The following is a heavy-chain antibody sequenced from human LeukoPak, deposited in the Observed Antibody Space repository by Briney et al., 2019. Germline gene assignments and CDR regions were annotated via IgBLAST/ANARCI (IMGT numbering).Heavy chain of an antibody. D-gene: IGHD5-24*01. V-gene: IGHV4-39*01. J-gene: IGHJ6*03. Sequence: SETLSLTCSVSGGSISSSRYYWGWIRQPPGKGLEWIGNIYYSGSTYYNPSLKSRVTISVDTSKNQFSLKLSSVTAADTAVYRCARLDGDGFDPRIYYYYYYMDVWGKGTTVTVSS. CDR2: IYYSGST. CDR1: GGSISSSRYY. CDR3: ARLDGDGFDPRIYYYYYYMDV.